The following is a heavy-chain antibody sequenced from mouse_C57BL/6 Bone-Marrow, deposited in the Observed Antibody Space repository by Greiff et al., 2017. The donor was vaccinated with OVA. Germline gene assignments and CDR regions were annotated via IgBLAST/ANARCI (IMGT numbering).Heavy chain of an antibody. CDR1: GFSFTTYA. Sequence: DVHLVESGGGLVQPKGSLKLSCAASGFSFTTYAMNWVRQAPGKGLEWVARIRRKSNNSATYYDVSVKDRFTISRDDSESMLYLQMNNLKTEDTARYYCVSEVYYYGSSRYWYFDVWGTGTTVTVSS. CDR3: VSEVYYYGSSRYWYFDV. J-gene: IGHJ1*03. D-gene: IGHD1-1*01. CDR2: IRRKSNNSAT. V-gene: IGHV10-1*01.